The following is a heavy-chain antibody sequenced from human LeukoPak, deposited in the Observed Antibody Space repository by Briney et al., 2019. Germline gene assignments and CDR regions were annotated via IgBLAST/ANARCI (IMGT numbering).Heavy chain of an antibody. V-gene: IGHV3-72*01. J-gene: IGHJ6*02. CDR2: TRNKAKSYTT. CDR1: RFTFSDHY. D-gene: IGHD1-26*01. CDR3: VRDPTGSYSKDYNNNMDV. Sequence: PGGSLRLSCAASRFTFSDHYMDWVRQAPGKGLEWVGRTRNKAKSYTTEYAASVKGRFTISRDDSKNSLYLQMNSLKTEDTAVYYGVRDPTGSYSKDYNNNMDVWAKGPRSPSL.